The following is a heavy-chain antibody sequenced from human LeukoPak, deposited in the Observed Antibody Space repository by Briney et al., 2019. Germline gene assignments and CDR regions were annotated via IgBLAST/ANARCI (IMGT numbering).Heavy chain of an antibody. D-gene: IGHD6-13*01. V-gene: IGHV5-10-1*01. Sequence: PGGSLRLSCKGSGYSFTSYWISWVRQMPGKGLEWMGRIDPSDSYTNYSPSFQGHVTISADRSISTAYLQWSSLKASDTAMYYCARHYAGRIAEGFDYWGQGTLVTVSS. J-gene: IGHJ4*02. CDR1: GYSFTSYW. CDR2: IDPSDSYT. CDR3: ARHYAGRIAEGFDY.